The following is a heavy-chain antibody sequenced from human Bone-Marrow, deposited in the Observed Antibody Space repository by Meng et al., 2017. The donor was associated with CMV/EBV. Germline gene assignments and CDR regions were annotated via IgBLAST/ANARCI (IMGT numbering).Heavy chain of an antibody. CDR3: ARGKGKLELLDAFDI. Sequence: SVKVSCKASGGTFSTYSITWVRQAPGQGLEWVGGTIPMYGTANYAQKFQGRVTITTDESTSTAYMELSSLRSEDTAVYYCARGKGKLELLDAFDIWGQGTMVTVSS. J-gene: IGHJ3*02. V-gene: IGHV1-69*05. CDR2: TIPMYGTA. CDR1: GGTFSTYS. D-gene: IGHD1-7*01.